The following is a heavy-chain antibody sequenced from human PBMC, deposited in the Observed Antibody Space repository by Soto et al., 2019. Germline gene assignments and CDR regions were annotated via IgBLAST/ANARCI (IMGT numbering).Heavy chain of an antibody. CDR1: GFTFSSYA. CDR2: ISYDGSNK. Sequence: PGGSLRLSCAASGFTFSSYAMHWVRQAPGKGLEWVAVISYDGSNKYYADSVKGRFTISRDNSKNTLYLQMNSLRAEDTAVYYCARGERTYYYGMDVWGQGTTVTVSS. CDR3: ARGERTYYYGMDV. J-gene: IGHJ6*02. V-gene: IGHV3-30-3*01.